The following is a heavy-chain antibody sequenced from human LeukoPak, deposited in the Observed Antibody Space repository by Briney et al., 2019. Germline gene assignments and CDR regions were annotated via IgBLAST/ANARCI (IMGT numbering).Heavy chain of an antibody. CDR3: ARGDLYSNSIWSGVYYFDY. D-gene: IGHD6-13*01. CDR2: INAGDGDT. J-gene: IGHJ4*02. V-gene: IGHV1-3*01. Sequence: ASVKVSCKTSGHTFTNYAIHWVRQAPGQRLEWMGWINAGDGDTKYSEKFHDRVTLSRDTSASTAYMELSSLRSEDTAVYYCARGDLYSNSIWSGVYYFDYWGQGTLVSVSS. CDR1: GHTFTNYA.